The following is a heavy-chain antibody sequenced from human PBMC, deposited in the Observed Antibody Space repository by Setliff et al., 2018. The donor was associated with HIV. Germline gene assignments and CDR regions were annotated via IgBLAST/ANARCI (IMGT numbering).Heavy chain of an antibody. CDR2: ISPGGSFM. D-gene: IGHD3-22*01. Sequence: GGSLRLSCAASGFDFTSYTMTWVRQAPGKGLEWVASISPGGSFMYYGDSIQDRFTISRDDAKSSLYLQMNSLKVEDTATYFCARASPGVVMIPDSWGQGTLVTVSS. CDR3: ARASPGVVMIPDS. J-gene: IGHJ4*02. CDR1: GFDFTSYT. V-gene: IGHV3-21*01.